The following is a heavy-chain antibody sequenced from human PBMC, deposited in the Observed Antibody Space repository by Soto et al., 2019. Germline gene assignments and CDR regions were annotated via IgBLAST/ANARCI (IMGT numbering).Heavy chain of an antibody. Sequence: QVQLVQSGAEVEKPGASVKVSCKASGYTFTNYLIHWVRQAPGQGLEWMGLIKPGGGDTGYAQKFQGIVPITRVPSTSTVYMELSSVRPEDTAVYSCAGEDGAYVNWGQGTLVTVSS. D-gene: IGHD4-17*01. V-gene: IGHV1-46*01. CDR1: GYTFTNYL. J-gene: IGHJ1*01. CDR2: IKPGGGDT. CDR3: AGEDGAYVN.